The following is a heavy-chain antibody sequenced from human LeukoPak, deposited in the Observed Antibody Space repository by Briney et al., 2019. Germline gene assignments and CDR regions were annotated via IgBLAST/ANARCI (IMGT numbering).Heavy chain of an antibody. CDR3: ARDGEMATIFTRNMDV. CDR1: GGSFSGYY. D-gene: IGHD5-24*01. J-gene: IGHJ6*03. Sequence: SETLSLTCAVYGGSFSGYYWSWIRQPPGKGLEWIGEINHSGSTNYNPSLKSRVTISLDTSKNQFSLKLSSVTAADTAVYYCARDGEMATIFTRNMDVWGKGITVTVSS. CDR2: INHSGST. V-gene: IGHV4-34*01.